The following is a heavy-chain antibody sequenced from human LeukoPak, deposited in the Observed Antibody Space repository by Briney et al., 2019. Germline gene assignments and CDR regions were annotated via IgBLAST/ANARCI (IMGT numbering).Heavy chain of an antibody. CDR1: GYTFTSYG. CDR3: ARDSSSSGDDAFDI. Sequence: ASVKVSCKASGYTFTSYGISWVRQAPGQGLEWMGWISAYNGNTNYAQKLQGRVTMTTDTSTSTAYMELRSLRSDDTAVYYCARDSSSSGDDAFDIWGQGTMVTVSS. V-gene: IGHV1-18*01. D-gene: IGHD6-6*01. CDR2: ISAYNGNT. J-gene: IGHJ3*02.